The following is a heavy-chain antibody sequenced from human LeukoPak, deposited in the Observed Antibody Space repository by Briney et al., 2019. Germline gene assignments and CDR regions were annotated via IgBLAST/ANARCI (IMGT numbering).Heavy chain of an antibody. J-gene: IGHJ4*02. CDR1: GGSISSYY. CDR2: IYTSGST. D-gene: IGHD2-15*01. Sequence: SETLSLTCTVSGGSISSYYWSWIRQPPGKGLEWIGYIYTSGSTNYNPSLKSRVTISVDTSKNQFSLKLNSVTAADTALYYCGRDSGGYHYFDSWGQGTLVTVSS. V-gene: IGHV4-4*08. CDR3: GRDSGGYHYFDS.